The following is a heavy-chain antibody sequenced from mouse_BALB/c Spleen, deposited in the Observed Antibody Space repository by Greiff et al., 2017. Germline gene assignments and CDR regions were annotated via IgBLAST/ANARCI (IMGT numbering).Heavy chain of an antibody. CDR3: ARSKNVGSSYLYAMDY. V-gene: IGHV1-69*01. CDR2: IDTSDSYT. J-gene: IGHJ4*01. Sequence: QVQLQQPGAELVMPGASVKMSCKASGYTFTDYWMHWVKQRPGQGLEWIGAIDTSDSYTSYNQKFKGKATLTVDESSSTAYMQLSSLTSEDSAVYYGARSKNVGSSYLYAMDYWGQGTSVTVSS. D-gene: IGHD1-1*01. CDR1: GYTFTDYW.